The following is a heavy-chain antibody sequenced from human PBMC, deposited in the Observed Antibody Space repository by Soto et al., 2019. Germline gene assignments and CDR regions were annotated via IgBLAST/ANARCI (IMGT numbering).Heavy chain of an antibody. CDR3: ASLPTGPGYYYVMDV. D-gene: IGHD1-1*01. V-gene: IGHV1-69*06. Sequence: SVKVSCKASGGTFSSYAISWVRQAPGQGLEWMGGIIPIFGTANYAQKFQGRVTITADKSTSTAYMELSSLRSEDTAVYYCASLPTGPGYYYVMDVWGQATTVTVSS. J-gene: IGHJ6*02. CDR1: GGTFSSYA. CDR2: IIPIFGTA.